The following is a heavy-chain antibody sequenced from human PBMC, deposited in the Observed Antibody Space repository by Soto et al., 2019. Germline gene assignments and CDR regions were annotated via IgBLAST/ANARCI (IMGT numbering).Heavy chain of an antibody. CDR2: INPNSGGT. CDR1: GYTFTGYY. V-gene: IGHV1-2*04. J-gene: IGHJ4*02. CDR3: ARDPAAAAYYFDA. D-gene: IGHD6-13*01. Sequence: ASVKVSCKASGYTFTGYYMHWVRQAPGQGLEWMGWINPNSGGTNYAQKFQGWVTMTRDTSISTAYMELSSLRSEDTAVYYCARDPAAAAYYFDAWGEGTLVTVSS.